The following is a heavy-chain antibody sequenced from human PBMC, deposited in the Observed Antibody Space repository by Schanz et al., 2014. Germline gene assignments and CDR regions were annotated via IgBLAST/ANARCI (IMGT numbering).Heavy chain of an antibody. CDR2: ISAYNGNT. J-gene: IGHJ4*02. V-gene: IGHV1-18*01. D-gene: IGHD6-19*01. CDR1: GYTFTSYG. CDR3: ARGGYSSGWYDRDIAHFDY. Sequence: QVQLVQSGAEVKKPGASVKVSCKASGYTFTSYGINWVRQAPGQGLEWMGWISAYNGNTNYAQKLQGRVTMTTDTSTSTAYMELRSMRSDGTAVYDCARGGYSSGWYDRDIAHFDYWGQGTLVTVSS.